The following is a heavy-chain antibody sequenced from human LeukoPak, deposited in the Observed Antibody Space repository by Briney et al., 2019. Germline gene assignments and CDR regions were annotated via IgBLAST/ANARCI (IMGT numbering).Heavy chain of an antibody. CDR2: IIPILGIA. V-gene: IGHV1-69*04. CDR1: GGTFSSYA. Sequence: SVKVSCKASGGTFSSYAISWVRQAPGQGLEWMGRIIPILGIANYAQKFQGRVTITADKSTSTAYMELSSLRSEDTAVYYCARGHLAVAGLPYYYYYGMDVWGQGTTVTVSS. CDR3: ARGHLAVAGLPYYYYYGMDV. J-gene: IGHJ6*02. D-gene: IGHD6-19*01.